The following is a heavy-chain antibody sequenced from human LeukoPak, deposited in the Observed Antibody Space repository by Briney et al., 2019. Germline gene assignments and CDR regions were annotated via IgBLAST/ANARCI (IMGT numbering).Heavy chain of an antibody. D-gene: IGHD3-22*01. CDR3: ARGLYDSSGPLDY. CDR2: ISSSGSTK. CDR1: GFTFSSYE. J-gene: IGHJ4*02. Sequence: PGRSLRLSCAASGFTFSSYEMNWVRQAPGKGLEWVSYISSSGSTKHYADSVKGRLTISRDNAKNSLYLQVNSLRAEDTAVYYCARGLYDSSGPLDYWGQGTLVTVSS. V-gene: IGHV3-48*03.